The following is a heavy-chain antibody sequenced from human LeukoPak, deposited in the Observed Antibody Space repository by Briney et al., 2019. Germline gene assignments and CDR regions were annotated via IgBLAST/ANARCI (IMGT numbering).Heavy chain of an antibody. CDR2: IRSKAYGGTT. CDR3: TRDVPSDDY. CDR1: GFTFSSYG. V-gene: IGHV3-49*04. Sequence: GGSLRLSCAASGFTFSSYGMHWVRQAPGKGLEWVGFIRSKAYGGTTEYAASVKGRFTISRDDSKSIAYLQMNSLKTEDTAVYYCTRDVPSDDYWGQGTLVTVSS. D-gene: IGHD3-10*02. J-gene: IGHJ4*02.